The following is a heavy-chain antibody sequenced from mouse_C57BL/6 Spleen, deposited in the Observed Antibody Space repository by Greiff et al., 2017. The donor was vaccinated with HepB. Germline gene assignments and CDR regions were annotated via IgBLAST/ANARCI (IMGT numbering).Heavy chain of an antibody. CDR1: GYSITSGYY. J-gene: IGHJ1*03. CDR2: ISYDGSN. Sequence: EVHLVESGPGLVKPSQSLSLTCSVTGYSITSGYYWNWIRQFPGNKLEWMGYISYDGSNNYNPSLKNRISIPRDTSKNQFFLKLNSVTTEDTATYYCARKGSNWDGYCDVWGTGTTVTVSS. CDR3: ARKGSNWDGYCDV. V-gene: IGHV3-6*01. D-gene: IGHD4-1*01.